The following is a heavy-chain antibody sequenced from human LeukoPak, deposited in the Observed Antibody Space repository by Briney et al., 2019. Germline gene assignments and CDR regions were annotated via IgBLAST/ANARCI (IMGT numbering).Heavy chain of an antibody. CDR1: GFTFSSYW. J-gene: IGHJ4*02. CDR2: INSDGSST. V-gene: IGHV3-74*01. CDR3: AKGSSWFDY. D-gene: IGHD6-13*01. Sequence: GGSLRLSRAASGFTFSSYWMHWVRQAPGKGLVWVSRINSDGSSTSYADSVKGRFTISRDNSKNSLYLQINSLRTEDTALYYGAKGSSWFDYWGQGTLVTVSS.